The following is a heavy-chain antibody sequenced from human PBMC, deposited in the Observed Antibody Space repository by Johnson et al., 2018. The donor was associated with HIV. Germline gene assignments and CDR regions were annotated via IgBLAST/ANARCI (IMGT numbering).Heavy chain of an antibody. J-gene: IGHJ3*02. CDR3: ARGGHAVVAKPFGAFDI. CDR1: GFTFSSYA. Sequence: QVQLVESGGGVVQPGRSLRLSCAASGFTFSSYAMHWVRQAPGKGLEWVAVISYDGSNKYYADSVKGRFTTSSDNSKNTLYLQMNSLRAEDTAVYYCARGGHAVVAKPFGAFDIWGQGTMVTVSS. V-gene: IGHV3-30-3*01. CDR2: ISYDGSNK. D-gene: IGHD2-21*01.